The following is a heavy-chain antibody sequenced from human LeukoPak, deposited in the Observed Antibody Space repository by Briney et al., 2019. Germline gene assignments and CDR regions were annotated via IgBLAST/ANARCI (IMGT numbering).Heavy chain of an antibody. D-gene: IGHD6-19*01. CDR3: AKSPTSVAVKGMDV. CDR2: ISYDGSNK. V-gene: IGHV3-30*18. Sequence: GGSLRLSCAASGFTFSSYGMHWVRQAPGKGLEWVAVISYDGSNKYYADSVKGRFTISRDNSKNTLYLQMNSLTAEDTAVYYCAKSPTSVAVKGMDVWGQGTTVTVSS. J-gene: IGHJ6*02. CDR1: GFTFSSYG.